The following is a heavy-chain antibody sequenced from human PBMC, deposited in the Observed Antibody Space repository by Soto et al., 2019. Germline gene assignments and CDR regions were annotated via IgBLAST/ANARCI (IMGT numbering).Heavy chain of an antibody. Sequence: GASVKVSCKASGYTFTSYVISWVRQAPRQGLEWRGWISAYNGNTNYAQKHQGRVTMTTDTSTSPAYMEVGGLRSDDTAVYYCARDKAGYYYYGMGVGGQGATVTVSS. CDR1: GYTFTSYV. CDR2: ISAYNGNT. CDR3: ARDKAGYYYYGMGV. V-gene: IGHV1-18*04. J-gene: IGHJ6*02.